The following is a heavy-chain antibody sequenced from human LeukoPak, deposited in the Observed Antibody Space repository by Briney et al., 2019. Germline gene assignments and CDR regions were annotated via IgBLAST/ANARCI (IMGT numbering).Heavy chain of an antibody. Sequence: PGGSLRLSCAASGFTFSDHYMSWIRQAPGKGLEWLSHISISGETSYNADSVKGRFTISRDNAKNSLYLQMNSLTAEDTGVYYCAREVATGTGAYNYWGQGTLVTVSS. CDR3: AREVATGTGAYNY. CDR2: ISISGETS. J-gene: IGHJ4*02. CDR1: GFTFSDHY. V-gene: IGHV3-11*01. D-gene: IGHD6-13*01.